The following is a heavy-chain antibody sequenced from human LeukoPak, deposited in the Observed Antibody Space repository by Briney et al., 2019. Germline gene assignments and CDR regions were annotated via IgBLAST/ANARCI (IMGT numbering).Heavy chain of an antibody. CDR1: GGSISSYY. V-gene: IGHV4-59*08. CDR3: ASATYYYDSSEPRYYYYGMDV. CDR2: IYYSGST. Sequence: SETLSLTCTVSGGSISSYYWSWIRQPPGKGLEWIGYIYYSGSTNYNPSLKSRVTISVDTSKNQFSLKLSSVTAADTAVYYCASATYYYDSSEPRYYYYGMDVWGQGTTVTVSS. J-gene: IGHJ6*02. D-gene: IGHD3-22*01.